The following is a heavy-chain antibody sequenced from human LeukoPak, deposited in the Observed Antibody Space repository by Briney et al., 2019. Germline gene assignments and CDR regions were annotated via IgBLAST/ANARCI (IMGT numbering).Heavy chain of an antibody. CDR3: ARHVNWFDP. Sequence: SETLSLTCTVSGGSISSSSYYWGWIRRPPGKGLEWIGSIYYSGSTYYNPSLKSRVTISVDTSKNQFSLKLSSVTAADTAVYYCARHVNWFDPWGQGTLVTVSS. J-gene: IGHJ5*02. CDR2: IYYSGST. V-gene: IGHV4-39*01. CDR1: GGSISSSSYY.